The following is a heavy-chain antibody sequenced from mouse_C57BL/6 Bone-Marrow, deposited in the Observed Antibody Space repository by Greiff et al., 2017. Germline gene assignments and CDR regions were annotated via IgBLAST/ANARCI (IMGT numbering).Heavy chain of an antibody. CDR3: ARGRLRRGAWFAY. V-gene: IGHV1-72*01. J-gene: IGHJ3*01. Sequence: VKQRPGRGLERIGRIDPNSGGTKDNEKFKSKATLTVDKPSSTAYMQLSSLTSEDSAVYYCARGRLRRGAWFAYWGQGTLVTVSA. D-gene: IGHD2-4*01. CDR2: IDPNSGGT.